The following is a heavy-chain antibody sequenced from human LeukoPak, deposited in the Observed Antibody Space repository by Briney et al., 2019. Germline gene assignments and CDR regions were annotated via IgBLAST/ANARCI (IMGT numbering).Heavy chain of an antibody. J-gene: IGHJ5*02. CDR3: ARVHIPALGTPIFDP. CDR1: GFTFSSYW. D-gene: IGHD3-16*01. CDR2: INSDESDT. Sequence: GGSLRLSCAASGFTFSSYWMHWVRQAPGKGLVWVSRINSDESDTTYADSVKCRFTISRDNAKNTLYLHMNNLRDEDTAVYYCARVHIPALGTPIFDPWGQGTLVTVSS. V-gene: IGHV3-74*01.